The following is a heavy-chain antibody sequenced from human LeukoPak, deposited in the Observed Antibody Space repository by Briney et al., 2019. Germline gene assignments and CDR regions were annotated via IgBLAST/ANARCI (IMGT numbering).Heavy chain of an antibody. CDR3: ARENRDDGDNRGKFFDY. V-gene: IGHV4-4*07. D-gene: IGHD4-17*01. CDR1: GGSISNYF. J-gene: IGHJ4*02. Sequence: SETLSLTCNVSGGSISNYFWSWIRQPAEKGLEWIGRIHASGSTNYSPSLTSRVTMSVDTSTNQFSLKLISVTAADTAIYYCARENRDDGDNRGKFFDYWGQGTLVTVSS. CDR2: IHASGST.